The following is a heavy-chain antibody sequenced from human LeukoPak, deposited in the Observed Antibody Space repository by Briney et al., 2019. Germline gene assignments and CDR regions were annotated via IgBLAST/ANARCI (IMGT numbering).Heavy chain of an antibody. D-gene: IGHD5-18*01. CDR1: GGTFSSYA. CDR3: ARDNVDTAMVNWFDP. Sequence: GSSVKVSYKASGGTFSSYAISWVRQAPGQGLEWMGRIIPIFGTANYAQKFQGRVTITTDESTSTAYMELSSLRSEDTAVYYCARDNVDTAMVNWFDPWGQGTLVTVSS. J-gene: IGHJ5*02. CDR2: IIPIFGTA. V-gene: IGHV1-69*05.